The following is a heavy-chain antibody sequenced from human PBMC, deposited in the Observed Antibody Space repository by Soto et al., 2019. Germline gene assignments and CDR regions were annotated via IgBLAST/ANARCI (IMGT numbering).Heavy chain of an antibody. CDR1: GFTFSSYG. CDR3: AKGGVGALATLGIFDY. Sequence: QVQLVESGGGVVQPGRSLRLSCAASGFTFSSYGMHWVRQAPGKGLEWVAVISYDGSNKYYADSVKGRFTISRDNSKNTLYLQMNSLRAEDTAVYYCAKGGVGALATLGIFDYWGQGTLVTVSS. V-gene: IGHV3-30*18. D-gene: IGHD1-26*01. CDR2: ISYDGSNK. J-gene: IGHJ4*02.